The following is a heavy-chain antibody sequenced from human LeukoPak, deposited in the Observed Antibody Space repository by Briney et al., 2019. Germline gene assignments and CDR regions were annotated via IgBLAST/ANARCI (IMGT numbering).Heavy chain of an antibody. CDR1: GFTFGTYG. CDR3: AKGGLTSSDHFALGTYFLYF. CDR2: IRFDGTND. Sequence: PGGSLRLSCAASGFTFGTYGMHWVRQAPGKGLEWVAFIRFDGTNDNYADSVRGRFTISRDNSKNTVYLQMNSLRADDTAVYYCAKGGLTSSDHFALGTYFLYFWGQGIPVTVSS. V-gene: IGHV3-30*02. D-gene: IGHD3-22*01. J-gene: IGHJ6*01.